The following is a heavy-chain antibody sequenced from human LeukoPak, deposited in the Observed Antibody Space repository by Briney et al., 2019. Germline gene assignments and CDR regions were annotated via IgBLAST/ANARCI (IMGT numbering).Heavy chain of an antibody. CDR3: ASSGEMATTTVYYYYGMDV. V-gene: IGHV4-31*03. CDR1: GGSISSSGYY. J-gene: IGHJ6*02. D-gene: IGHD5-24*01. Sequence: SETLSLTCTVSGGSISSSGYYWSWIRQHPGKGLEWIGYIYYSGSTYYNPSLKSRVTISVDTSKNQFSLKLSSVTAADAAVYYFASSGEMATTTVYYYYGMDVWGQGTTVTVSS. CDR2: IYYSGST.